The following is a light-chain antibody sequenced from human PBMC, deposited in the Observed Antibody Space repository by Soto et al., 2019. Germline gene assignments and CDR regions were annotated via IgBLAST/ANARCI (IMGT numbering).Light chain of an antibody. CDR1: QTIRNNY. Sequence: ETVLTQSPATLSLSPGERATLSCRASQTIRNNYLAWYRQTPGQAPRLLIYGASNRATGIADRISGSGSGTDFTLIISRLEPEDFALYYCQQYGSSPWTFGKGTKLEIK. CDR2: GAS. V-gene: IGKV3-20*01. CDR3: QQYGSSPWT. J-gene: IGKJ1*01.